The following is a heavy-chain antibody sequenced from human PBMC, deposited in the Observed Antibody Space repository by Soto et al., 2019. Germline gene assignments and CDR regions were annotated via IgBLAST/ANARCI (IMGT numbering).Heavy chain of an antibody. CDR3: AQTLGLAVAGPGRFDL. CDR2: ITPMFGTA. D-gene: IGHD6-19*01. Sequence: QVQLVQSGAEVKKYGSSVKVSCKASGGTFSRYAISWVRQAPGQGLEWMGGITPMFGTANYAQRFQGRVRITADESTSTAYMQLSGRRSDDTAVYYCAQTLGLAVAGPGRFDLWGRGTLVTVSS. V-gene: IGHV1-69*12. J-gene: IGHJ2*01. CDR1: GGTFSRYA.